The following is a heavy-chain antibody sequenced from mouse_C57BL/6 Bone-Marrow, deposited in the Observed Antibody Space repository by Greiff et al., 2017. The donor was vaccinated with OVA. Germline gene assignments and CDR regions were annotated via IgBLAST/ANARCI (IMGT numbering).Heavy chain of an antibody. V-gene: IGHV1-72*01. CDR2: IDPDSGGT. CDR3: TRRGRLSTWFAY. Sequence: VHLQQPGAGLVKPGASVKLSCTASGSTFTSSWMHWVKQRPGRGLEWIGRIDPDSGGTTSTEKFKGKATLPVVQPSSTAYMQLSSLTSEDAAVYYCTRRGRLSTWFAYWGQETPVTVSS. CDR1: GSTFTSSW. J-gene: IGHJ3*01. D-gene: IGHD5-1*01.